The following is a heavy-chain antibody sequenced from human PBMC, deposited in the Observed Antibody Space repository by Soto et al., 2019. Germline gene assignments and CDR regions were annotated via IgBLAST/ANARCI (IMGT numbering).Heavy chain of an antibody. V-gene: IGHV4-59*01. J-gene: IGHJ4*02. Sequence: PSETLSLTCTVSGGSISSYYWSWIRQPPGKGLEWIGYIYYSGSTNYNPSLKSRVTISADTSKNQVSLKLSSVTAADTAVYYCARRYGYSFDYWGQGTLVTVSS. CDR2: IYYSGST. CDR1: GGSISSYY. CDR3: ARRYGYSFDY. D-gene: IGHD4-4*01.